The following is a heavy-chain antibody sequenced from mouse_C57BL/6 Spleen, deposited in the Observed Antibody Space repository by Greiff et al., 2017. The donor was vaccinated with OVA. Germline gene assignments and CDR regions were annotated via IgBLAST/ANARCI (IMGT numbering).Heavy chain of an antibody. CDR1: GYAFSSSW. Sequence: QVQLQQSGPELVKPGASVKISCKASGYAFSSSWMNWVKQRPGKGLEWIGRIYPGDGDTNYNGKFTGKATLTADKSSSTAYMQLSRLTCEDSAVYFCVRGDYDGSSYDWYFDVWGTGTTVTVSS. CDR2: IYPGDGDT. V-gene: IGHV1-82*01. D-gene: IGHD1-1*01. J-gene: IGHJ1*03. CDR3: VRGDYDGSSYDWYFDV.